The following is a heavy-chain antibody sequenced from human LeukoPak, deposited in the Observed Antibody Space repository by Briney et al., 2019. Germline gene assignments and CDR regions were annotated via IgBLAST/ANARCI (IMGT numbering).Heavy chain of an antibody. D-gene: IGHD3-10*01. V-gene: IGHV3-23*01. J-gene: IGHJ4*02. CDR1: GITLSSYG. Sequence: GGSLRLSCAVSGITLSSYGMSWVRQAPGRGLEWVAGISDTGGRTNYADSVKGRFTISRDNPKNILYLQMNSLRAEDTAVYFCAKRGVVIRVILVGFHKEAYYFDSWGQGALVTVSS. CDR2: ISDTGGRT. CDR3: AKRGVVIRVILVGFHKEAYYFDS.